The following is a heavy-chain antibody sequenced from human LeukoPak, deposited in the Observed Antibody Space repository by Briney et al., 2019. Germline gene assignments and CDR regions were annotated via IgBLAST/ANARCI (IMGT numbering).Heavy chain of an antibody. Sequence: ASVKVSCKASGYIFTSYAMHWVRQAPGQRLEWMGWINAGSGNTKYSQKFQGRVTITRDTSASTAYMELSSLRSEDTAVYYCARTPDGDKFDYWGQGTLVAVSS. D-gene: IGHD4-17*01. CDR2: INAGSGNT. CDR3: ARTPDGDKFDY. CDR1: GYIFTSYA. J-gene: IGHJ4*02. V-gene: IGHV1-3*01.